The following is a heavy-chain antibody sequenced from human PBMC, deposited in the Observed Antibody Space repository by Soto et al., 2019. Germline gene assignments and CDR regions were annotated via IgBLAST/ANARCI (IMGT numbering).Heavy chain of an antibody. CDR3: ARDSRGWAFGGVIANDAFDI. D-gene: IGHD3-16*02. V-gene: IGHV3-66*01. Sequence: GGSLRLSCAASGFTVSSNYMSWVRQAPGKGLEWVSVIYSGGSTYYADSVKGRFTISRDNSKNTLYLQMNSLRAEDTAVYYCARDSRGWAFGGVIANDAFDIWGQGTMVTVSS. CDR2: IYSGGST. CDR1: GFTVSSNY. J-gene: IGHJ3*02.